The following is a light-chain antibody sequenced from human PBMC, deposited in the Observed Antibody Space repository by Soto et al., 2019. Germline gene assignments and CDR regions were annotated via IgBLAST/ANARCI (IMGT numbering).Light chain of an antibody. CDR1: SGSIASNF. CDR3: QSYDTLIQV. CDR2: EDK. J-gene: IGLJ3*02. Sequence: NFMLTQPHSVSESPGKTVTISCTRSSGSIASNFVQWFQQRPGSSPTTVIYEDKQRPSGVPDRFSGSIDRSSNSASLTISGLKTEDEADYYCQSYDTLIQVFAGGTKVTVL. V-gene: IGLV6-57*01.